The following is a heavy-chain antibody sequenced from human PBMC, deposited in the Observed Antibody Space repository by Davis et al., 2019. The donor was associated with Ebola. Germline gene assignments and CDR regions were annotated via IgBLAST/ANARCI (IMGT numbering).Heavy chain of an antibody. CDR1: GFTFSSYS. Sequence: GESLKISCAASGFTFSSYSMNWVRQAPGKGLEWVSAISGSGGSTYYADSVKGRFTISRDNSKNTLYLQMNSLRAEDTAVYYCARTAGYSSGWGDYWGQGTLVTVSS. V-gene: IGHV3-23*01. J-gene: IGHJ4*02. CDR2: ISGSGGST. CDR3: ARTAGYSSGWGDY. D-gene: IGHD6-19*01.